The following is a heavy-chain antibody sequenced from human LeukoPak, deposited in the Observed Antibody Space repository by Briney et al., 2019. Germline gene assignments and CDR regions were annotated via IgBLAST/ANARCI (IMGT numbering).Heavy chain of an antibody. J-gene: IGHJ4*02. CDR3: ARYDGGSGPFDY. CDR2: LYSGGNT. CDR1: GFTVSSNY. D-gene: IGHD3-10*01. V-gene: IGHV3-53*01. Sequence: GGSLRLSCSVSGFTVSSNYMSWVRQAPGTGLEWVSVLYSGGNTYYADSVKGRFTISRDNSKNTLYLQMNSLRAEDTAVYYCARYDGGSGPFDYWGQGTLVTVSS.